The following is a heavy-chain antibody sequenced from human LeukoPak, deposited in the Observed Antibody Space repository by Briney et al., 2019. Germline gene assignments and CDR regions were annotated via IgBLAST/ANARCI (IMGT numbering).Heavy chain of an antibody. J-gene: IGHJ4*02. CDR3: ARAGFYGDYTDY. V-gene: IGHV3-21*01. CDR1: GFSFSTYS. D-gene: IGHD4-17*01. CDR2: ISGSSTYI. Sequence: GGSLRLSCAASGFSFSTYSMNWVRQAPGKGLEWVSSISGSSTYIYYADSVKGRFTISRDNAKNALYLQMNSLRAEDTAVYYCARAGFYGDYTDYWGQGTLVTVPS.